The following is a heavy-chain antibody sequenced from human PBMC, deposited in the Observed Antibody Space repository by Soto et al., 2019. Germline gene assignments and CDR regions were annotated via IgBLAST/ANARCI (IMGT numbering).Heavy chain of an antibody. V-gene: IGHV3-49*04. J-gene: IGHJ6*02. Sequence: SLRLSCTASGFTFGDYAMSWVRQAPGKGLEWVGFIRSKAYGGTTEYAASVKGRFTISRDDSKSIAYLQMNSLKTEDTAVYYCSGDILTGYPHPYYYGMDVWGQGTTVTVSS. CDR1: GFTFGDYA. CDR2: IRSKAYGGTT. CDR3: SGDILTGYPHPYYYGMDV. D-gene: IGHD3-9*01.